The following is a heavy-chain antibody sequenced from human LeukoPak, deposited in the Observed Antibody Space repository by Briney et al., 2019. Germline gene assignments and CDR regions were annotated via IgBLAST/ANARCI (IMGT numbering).Heavy chain of an antibody. J-gene: IGHJ4*02. V-gene: IGHV1-18*01. CDR2: ISAYNGDT. CDR3: ARDPSNSSGFHPHSDY. CDR1: GYTFTNHG. D-gene: IGHD6-19*01. Sequence: GASVKVSCKASGYTFTNHGITWVRQAPGQGLEWMGRISAYNGDTKYAQKLQGRVTMTTDTSTNTAYMELGSLRSDDTAVYYCARDPSNSSGFHPHSDYWGQGTLVTVSS.